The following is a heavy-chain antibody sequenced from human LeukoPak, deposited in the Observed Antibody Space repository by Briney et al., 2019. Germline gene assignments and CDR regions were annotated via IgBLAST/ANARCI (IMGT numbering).Heavy chain of an antibody. V-gene: IGHV4-59*01. CDR1: GGSISGYY. CDR3: ARESPPSFY. Sequence: PSETLSLTCTVSGGSISGYYCSWIRQPPGKRLEWIGYIYYSGSTNYNPSLKSRVTISVDTSKNQFSLKLSSVTAADTAVYYCARESPPSFYWGQGTLVTVSS. J-gene: IGHJ4*02. CDR2: IYYSGST.